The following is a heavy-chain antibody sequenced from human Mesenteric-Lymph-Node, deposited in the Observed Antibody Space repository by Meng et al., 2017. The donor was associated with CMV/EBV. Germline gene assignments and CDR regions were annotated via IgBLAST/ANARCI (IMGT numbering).Heavy chain of an antibody. CDR3: ARDGYSRPFDY. CDR2: ISSSSSYI. D-gene: IGHD5-18*01. J-gene: IGHJ4*02. V-gene: IGHV3-21*01. CDR1: GFTFSNYG. Sequence: GESLKISCAASGFTFSNYGMHWVHQAPGKGLEWVSSISSSSSYIYYADSVKGRFTISRDNAKNSLYLQMNSLRAEDTAVYYCARDGYSRPFDYWGQGTLVTVSS.